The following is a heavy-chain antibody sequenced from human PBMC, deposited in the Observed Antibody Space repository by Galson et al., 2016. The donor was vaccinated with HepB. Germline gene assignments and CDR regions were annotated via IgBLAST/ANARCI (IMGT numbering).Heavy chain of an antibody. V-gene: IGHV1-69*13. CDR3: ARQPRIAVAGTFYYGMDV. CDR1: GGTFSNYA. J-gene: IGHJ6*02. Sequence: SVKVSCKASGGTFSNYAISWVRQAPGQGLEWMGGIIPIFGTTNYAQKFQGRVTITADEFTSTAYMERSSLRSEDTAVYYCARQPRIAVAGTFYYGMDVWGQGTTVTVSS. D-gene: IGHD6-19*01. CDR2: IIPIFGTT.